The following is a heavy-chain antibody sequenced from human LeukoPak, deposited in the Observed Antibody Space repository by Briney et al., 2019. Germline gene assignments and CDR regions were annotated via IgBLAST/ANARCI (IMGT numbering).Heavy chain of an antibody. D-gene: IGHD6-19*01. V-gene: IGHV4-59*08. CDR3: ARRKAGAFDI. J-gene: IGHJ3*02. CDR1: GGSISSYY. CDR2: IYYSGST. Sequence: SETLSLTCTVSGGSISSYYWSWIRQPPGKGLEWIGYIYYSGSTNYNPSLKSRVTISVDTPKNQFSLRLSSVTAADTAVYYCARRKAGAFDIWGQGTMVTVSS.